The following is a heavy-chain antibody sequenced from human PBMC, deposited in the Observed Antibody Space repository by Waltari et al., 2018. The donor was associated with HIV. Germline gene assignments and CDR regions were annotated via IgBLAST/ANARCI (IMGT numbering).Heavy chain of an antibody. V-gene: IGHV1-69*01. D-gene: IGHD3-10*01. CDR2: IIPIFGTA. CDR1: GGTFSSYA. CDR3: ARGGKTMVRGVIPYYYGMDV. Sequence: QVQLVQSGAEVKKPGSSVKVSCKASGGTFSSYAISWVRQAPGQGLEWMGGIIPIFGTANYAQKFQGRVTITADESTSTAYMELSSLRSEDTAVYYCARGGKTMVRGVIPYYYGMDVWGQGTTVTVSS. J-gene: IGHJ6*02.